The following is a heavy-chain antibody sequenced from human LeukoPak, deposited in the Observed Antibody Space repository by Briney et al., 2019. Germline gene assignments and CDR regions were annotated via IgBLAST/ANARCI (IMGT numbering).Heavy chain of an antibody. D-gene: IGHD2-2*01. CDR2: INPISGGT. CDR3: ARYCSSTSCYSDY. J-gene: IGHJ4*02. Sequence: ASVKVSCKASGYTFTGYYMHWVRQAPGQGLEYMGRINPISGGTVYAQKFQGRVTMTRDTSITTAYMELTRPTSDDTAVYYCARYCSSTSCYSDYWGQGTLVTVSS. V-gene: IGHV1-2*06. CDR1: GYTFTGYY.